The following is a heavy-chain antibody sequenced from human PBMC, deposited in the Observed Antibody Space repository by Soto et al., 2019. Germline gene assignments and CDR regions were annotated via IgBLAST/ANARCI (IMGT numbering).Heavy chain of an antibody. CDR1: GGSISSYY. CDR2: IYTSGST. Sequence: SETLSLTCTVSGGSISSYYWSWIRQPAGKGLEWIGRIYTSGSTNYNPSLKSRVTMSVDTSKNQFTLNLRDVTAADTAVYFCARDDYKDGGNNWFDPWGPGTLVTVSS. CDR3: ARDDYKDGGNNWFDP. V-gene: IGHV4-4*07. J-gene: IGHJ5*02. D-gene: IGHD3-16*01.